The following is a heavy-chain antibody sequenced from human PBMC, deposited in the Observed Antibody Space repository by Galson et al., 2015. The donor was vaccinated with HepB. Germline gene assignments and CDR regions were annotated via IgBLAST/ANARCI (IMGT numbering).Heavy chain of an antibody. V-gene: IGHV1-18*04. J-gene: IGHJ4*02. CDR2: ISAYNGNT. CDR1: GYTFTSYG. D-gene: IGHD3-22*01. Sequence: SVKVSCKASGYTFTSYGMSWVRQAPGQGLEWMGWISAYNGNTNYAQKFQGRVTMTTDTSTSTAYMELRSLRSDDTAVYYCASGPAIGDSSGYPTGDYWGQGTLVTVSS. CDR3: ASGPAIGDSSGYPTGDY.